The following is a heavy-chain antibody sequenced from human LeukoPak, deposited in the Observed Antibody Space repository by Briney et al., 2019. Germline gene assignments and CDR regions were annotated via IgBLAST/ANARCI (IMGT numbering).Heavy chain of an antibody. CDR1: GFTFSSYA. D-gene: IGHD1-26*01. J-gene: IGHJ4*02. V-gene: IGHV3-23*01. CDR2: ISGGNT. Sequence: GGSLRLSCAASGFTFSSYAMSWVRQAPGKGLKWVSAISGGNTYYADSVKGRFTISRDNSKNTLYLQMNSLRAEDTAVYYCAKAPPVGAHYFDYWGQGTLVTVSS. CDR3: AKAPPVGAHYFDY.